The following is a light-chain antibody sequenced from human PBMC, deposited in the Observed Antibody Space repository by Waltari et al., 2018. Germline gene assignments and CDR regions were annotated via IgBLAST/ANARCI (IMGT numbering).Light chain of an antibody. J-gene: IGKJ1*01. CDR3: QQYNSYRS. Sequence: DIQMTQSPSTLSASVGDRVTITCRASKSISKWLAWYQQQPGKAPNLLIYKTSTLESGVPSRFSGSGSGTEFTITIDSLQPDDCATYYCQQYNSYRSFGQGTKVEIK. V-gene: IGKV1-5*03. CDR2: KTS. CDR1: KSISKW.